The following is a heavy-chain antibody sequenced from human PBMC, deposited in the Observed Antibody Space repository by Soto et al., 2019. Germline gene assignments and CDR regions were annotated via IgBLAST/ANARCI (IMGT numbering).Heavy chain of an antibody. CDR3: AKSLQLKFFYYGMDV. CDR1: GFTFSSYG. V-gene: IGHV3-30*18. CDR2: ISYDGSNK. D-gene: IGHD5-18*01. J-gene: IGHJ6*02. Sequence: GGSLRLSCAASGFTFSSYGMHWVRQAPGKGLEWVAVISYDGSNKYYADSVKGRFTISRDNSKNTLYLQMNSLRAEDTAVYYCAKSLQLKFFYYGMDVWGQGTTVTVSS.